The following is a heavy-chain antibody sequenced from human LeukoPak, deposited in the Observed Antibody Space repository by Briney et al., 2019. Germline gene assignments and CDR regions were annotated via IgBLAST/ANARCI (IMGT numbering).Heavy chain of an antibody. Sequence: SVKVSCKASGGTFSSYAISWVRQAPGQGLEWMGRIIPILGIANYAQKFQGRVTITADKSTSTAYMELSSLRSEDTAVYYCARVRYGYYGSGSPGGDFDYWGQGTLVTVSS. CDR1: GGTFSSYA. CDR3: ARVRYGYYGSGSPGGDFDY. CDR2: IIPILGIA. V-gene: IGHV1-69*04. J-gene: IGHJ4*02. D-gene: IGHD3-10*01.